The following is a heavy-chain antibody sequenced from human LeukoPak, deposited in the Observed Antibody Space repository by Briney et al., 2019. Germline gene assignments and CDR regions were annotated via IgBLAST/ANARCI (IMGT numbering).Heavy chain of an antibody. CDR3: ARDLVDYRMGNYYYYMDV. CDR1: GGTFSSYA. Sequence: SVKVSCKASGGTFSSYAISWVRQAPGQGLEWMGGIIPIFGTASYAQKFQGRVTITADESTSTAYMELSSLRSEDTAVYYCARDLVDYRMGNYYYYMDVWGKGTTVTVSS. V-gene: IGHV1-69*13. CDR2: IIPIFGTA. D-gene: IGHD1-14*01. J-gene: IGHJ6*03.